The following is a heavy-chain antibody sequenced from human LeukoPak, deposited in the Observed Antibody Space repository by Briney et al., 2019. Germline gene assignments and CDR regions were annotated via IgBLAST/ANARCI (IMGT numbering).Heavy chain of an antibody. CDR3: ARGKPAALGAFDI. CDR1: GGSLSGYY. CDR2: INHSGST. Sequence: SETLSLTCAVYGGSLSGYYWSWISQPPGKGLEWIGEINHSGSTNFNTSLKSRVTISVDTSKNQFSLKLSSVTAADTAVYYCARGKPAALGAFDIWGQGTMVTVSS. J-gene: IGHJ3*02. V-gene: IGHV4-34*01. D-gene: IGHD2-2*01.